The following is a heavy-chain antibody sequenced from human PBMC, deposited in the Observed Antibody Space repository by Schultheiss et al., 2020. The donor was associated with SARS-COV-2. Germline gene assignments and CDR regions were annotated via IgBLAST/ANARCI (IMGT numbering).Heavy chain of an antibody. V-gene: IGHV4-31*03. Sequence: SETLSLTCTVSGGSISSGGYYWSWIRQHPGKGLEWIGYIYDSGSTQHNPSLKSRLVMSIDTSKNQFSLKLSSVTAADTAVYYCAMALLVRGVMGWFDPWGQGTLVTVSS. J-gene: IGHJ5*02. D-gene: IGHD3-10*01. CDR1: GGSISSGGYY. CDR3: AMALLVRGVMGWFDP. CDR2: IYDSGST.